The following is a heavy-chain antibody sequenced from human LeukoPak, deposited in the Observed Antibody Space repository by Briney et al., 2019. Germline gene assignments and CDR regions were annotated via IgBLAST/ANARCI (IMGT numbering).Heavy chain of an antibody. Sequence: ASVKVSCKASGYTFTSHYMHWVRQAPGQGLEWMGIINPSGGSTSYAQKFQGRVTMTRDTSTSTVYMELSSLRSEDTAVYYCARAIEWELPSNYWGQGTLVTVSS. J-gene: IGHJ4*02. D-gene: IGHD1-26*01. V-gene: IGHV1-46*01. CDR3: ARAIEWELPSNY. CDR1: GYTFTSHY. CDR2: INPSGGST.